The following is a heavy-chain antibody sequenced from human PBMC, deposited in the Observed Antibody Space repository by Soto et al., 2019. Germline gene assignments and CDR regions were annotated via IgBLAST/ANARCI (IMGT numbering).Heavy chain of an antibody. CDR1: GFTFSSYS. CDR2: ISSSSSTI. D-gene: IGHD1-1*01. J-gene: IGHJ5*02. V-gene: IGHV3-48*01. CDR3: ARPPERITQLWWFEP. Sequence: EVQLVESGGGLVQPGGSLRLSCAASGFTFSSYSMNWVRQAPGKGLEWVSYISSSSSTIYYADSVKGRFTISRDNDKNSLYLQMNSLRAADTAVYDSARPPERITQLWWFEPWGQGTLVTVSS.